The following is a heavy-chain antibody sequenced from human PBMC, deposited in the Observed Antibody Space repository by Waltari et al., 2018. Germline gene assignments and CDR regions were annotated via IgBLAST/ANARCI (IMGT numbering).Heavy chain of an antibody. CDR3: ARVAGTALHRYYHYYMDL. V-gene: IGHV3-53*01. CDR2: SYIVGTT. D-gene: IGHD2-15*01. J-gene: IGHJ6*03. CDR1: GFSVSDNF. Sequence: EVEVVESGGGLMQPGGSLRLSCAASGFSVSDNFISWVRQAPGKGLEWVSISYIVGTTYFAESVKGRFTISRDNSRNTVYLQMNSLRVEDTAVYFCARVAGTALHRYYHYYMDLWGKGTTVTVSS.